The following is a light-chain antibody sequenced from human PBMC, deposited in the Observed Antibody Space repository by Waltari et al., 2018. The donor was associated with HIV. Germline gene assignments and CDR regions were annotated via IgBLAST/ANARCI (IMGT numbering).Light chain of an antibody. V-gene: IGKV3-20*01. Sequence: EIVLTQSPGTLSLSPGERATLSCRASQSVTCSFLSWYQQKPGQAPRHLIYGASSRATGIPDRFSGGGSGTDFTLTISRLEPEDFAVYYCQQYGSSPLTFGGGTKVDIK. CDR2: GAS. J-gene: IGKJ4*01. CDR3: QQYGSSPLT. CDR1: QSVTCSF.